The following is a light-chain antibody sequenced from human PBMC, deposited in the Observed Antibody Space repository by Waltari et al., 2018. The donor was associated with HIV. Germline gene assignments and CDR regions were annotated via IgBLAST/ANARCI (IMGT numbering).Light chain of an antibody. CDR1: SSDVGSYNL. Sequence: QSALTQPASVSGSPGQSITISCTGISSDVGSYNLVPWYQQHPGRVPKLIIYEGTSRPSGVSDRFSGSKSGNTASLTISGLQADDEANYYCCSYSGSSTFVVFGGGTSLTVL. CDR2: EGT. V-gene: IGLV2-23*01. CDR3: CSYSGSSTFVV. J-gene: IGLJ2*01.